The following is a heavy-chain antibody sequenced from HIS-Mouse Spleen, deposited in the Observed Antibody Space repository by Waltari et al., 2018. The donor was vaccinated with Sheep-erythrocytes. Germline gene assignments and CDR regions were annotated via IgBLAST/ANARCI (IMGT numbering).Heavy chain of an antibody. D-gene: IGHD3-3*01. CDR3: ARITSYYDFWSTYNKDYFDY. CDR2: IFSNDEK. V-gene: IGHV2-26*01. CDR1: GFSLSNARMG. Sequence: QVTLKESGPVLVKPTETLTLTCTVSGFSLSNARMGVSWIRQPPGKALEWLAHIFSNDEKSYSTSLESRLTISKDTSKSHVVLTMTNMDPVDTATYYCARITSYYDFWSTYNKDYFDYWGQGTLVTVSS. J-gene: IGHJ4*02.